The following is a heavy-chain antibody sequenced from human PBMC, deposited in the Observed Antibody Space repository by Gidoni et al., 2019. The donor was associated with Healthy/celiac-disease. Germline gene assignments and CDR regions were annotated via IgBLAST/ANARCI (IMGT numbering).Heavy chain of an antibody. CDR2: IYYSGST. Sequence: QLQLQESGPGLVKPSETLSLTCTVSGGSIRSSSYYWGWIRQPPGQGLEWIGSIYYSGSTYSNPSLKSRVTISVDTSKNQFSLKLSSVTAADTAVYYCARQDSSGWHDYWGQGTLVTVSS. CDR1: GGSIRSSSYY. J-gene: IGHJ4*02. D-gene: IGHD6-19*01. CDR3: ARQDSSGWHDY. V-gene: IGHV4-39*01.